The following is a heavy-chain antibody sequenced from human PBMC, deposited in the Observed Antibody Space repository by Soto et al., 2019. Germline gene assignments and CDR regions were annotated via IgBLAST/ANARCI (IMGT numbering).Heavy chain of an antibody. CDR2: IYYSGST. CDR3: ARLRDEAMTIYD. CDR1: GGSISSYY. V-gene: IGHV4-59*08. D-gene: IGHD5-18*01. Sequence: SETLSLTCTVSGGSISSYYWSWIRQPPGKGLEWIGYIYYSGSTNYNPSLKSRVTISVDTSKNQFSLKLSSVTAADTAVYYCARLRDEAMTIYDWGQGTLVPVSS. J-gene: IGHJ4*02.